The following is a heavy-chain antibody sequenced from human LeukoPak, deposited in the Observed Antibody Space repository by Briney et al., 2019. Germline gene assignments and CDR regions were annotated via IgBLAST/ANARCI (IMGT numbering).Heavy chain of an antibody. Sequence: ASVKVSCKASGYTLTGHYIHWVRQAPGQGLEWMGWINPDSGGTKYAQKFQGRVTMTRDTSVSTAYMELSRLKSDDTAVYYCARAVSSLHDFDYWGPGTLVTVSP. J-gene: IGHJ4*02. CDR3: ARAVSSLHDFDY. CDR1: GYTLTGHY. V-gene: IGHV1-2*02. CDR2: INPDSGGT. D-gene: IGHD2/OR15-2a*01.